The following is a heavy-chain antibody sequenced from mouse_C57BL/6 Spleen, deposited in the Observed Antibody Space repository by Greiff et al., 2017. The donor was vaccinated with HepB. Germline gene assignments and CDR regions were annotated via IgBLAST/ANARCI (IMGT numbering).Heavy chain of an antibody. Sequence: VQLQQSGAELVRPGTSVKLSCKASGHTFTSYWMHWVKQRPGQGLEWIGVIDPSDSYTNYNQKFKGKATLTVDTSSSTAYMQLSSLTSEDSAVYYCAAYSNYWYFDVWGTGTTVTVSS. V-gene: IGHV1-59*01. D-gene: IGHD2-5*01. J-gene: IGHJ1*03. CDR3: AAYSNYWYFDV. CDR1: GHTFTSYW. CDR2: IDPSDSYT.